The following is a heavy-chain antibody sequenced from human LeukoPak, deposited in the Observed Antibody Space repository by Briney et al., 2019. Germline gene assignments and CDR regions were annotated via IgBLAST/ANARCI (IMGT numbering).Heavy chain of an antibody. CDR1: GGSISSYY. CDR3: VRAVAATAPDYFDY. CDR2: IYTSGST. J-gene: IGHJ4*02. D-gene: IGHD6-19*01. Sequence: SETLSLTCTVSGGSISSYYWSWIRQPAGKGLEWIGRIYTSGSTNYNPSLKSRVTMSVDTSKNQFSLKLSSVTAADMAVYYCVRAVAATAPDYFDYWGQGTLVTVSS. V-gene: IGHV4-4*07.